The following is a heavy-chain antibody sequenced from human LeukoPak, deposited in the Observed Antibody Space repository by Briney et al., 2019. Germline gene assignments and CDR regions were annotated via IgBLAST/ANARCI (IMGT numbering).Heavy chain of an antibody. V-gene: IGHV1-2*02. CDR1: GYTFTGYY. Sequence: ASVKVSCKDSGYTFTGYYLHWVRQAPGQGLEWMGWLNPKTGDTRSAQKFQGRVTMTRDTSISTFNMELSRLTSDDTAVYYCARATAENDHWGQGTLVTVSS. CDR3: ARATAENDH. J-gene: IGHJ4*02. CDR2: LNPKTGDT. D-gene: IGHD1-14*01.